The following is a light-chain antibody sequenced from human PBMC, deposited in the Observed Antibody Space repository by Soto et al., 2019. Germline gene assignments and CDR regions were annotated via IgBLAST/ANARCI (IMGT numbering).Light chain of an antibody. J-gene: IGLJ1*01. CDR2: EVS. CDR3: ESYTSSSTPYYV. Sequence: QSALTQPASVSGSPGQSITISCTGTSSDVGGYNYVSWYQQHPGKAPKLMIYEVSNRPSEVSNRFSGSKSGNTAYLTISGPKHENEIYYNCESYTSSSTPYYVFTTGTK. V-gene: IGLV2-14*01. CDR1: SSDVGGYNY.